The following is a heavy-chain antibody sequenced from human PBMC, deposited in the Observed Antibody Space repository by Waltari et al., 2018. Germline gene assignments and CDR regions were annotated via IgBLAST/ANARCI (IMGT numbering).Heavy chain of an antibody. CDR3: ARGRTGKRTGNFDY. CDR2: ISHSGTT. D-gene: IGHD1-1*01. V-gene: IGHV4-34*01. J-gene: IGHJ4*02. Sequence: QVQLQQWGAGLSRPSEPLSLTCAVYGGSFSDYYWTWIRQPPGKGLEWMGEISHSGTTNYNPSVKSRVTISLDTSKNQFSLKLNSVTAADTAMYYCARGRTGKRTGNFDYWGQGTLVTVSS. CDR1: GGSFSDYY.